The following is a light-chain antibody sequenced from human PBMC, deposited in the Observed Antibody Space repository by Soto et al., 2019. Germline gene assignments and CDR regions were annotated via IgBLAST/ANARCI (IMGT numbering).Light chain of an antibody. CDR2: DVN. J-gene: IGLJ1*01. CDR3: TSYTRSSTYV. CDR1: SSDIGAYNY. V-gene: IGLV2-14*03. Sequence: QSVLTQPASVSGSPGQSITISCTGTSSDIGAYNYVSWYQQHPGKAPKLMIYDVNNRPSGVSNRFSGSKSGNTASLTISGLRAEDEADYFCTSYTRSSTYVFGTGTKVTVL.